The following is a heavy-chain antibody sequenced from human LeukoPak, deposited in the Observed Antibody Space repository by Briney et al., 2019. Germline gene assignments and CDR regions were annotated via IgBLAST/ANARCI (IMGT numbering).Heavy chain of an antibody. CDR1: GYIFTNYY. Sequence: ASVKVSCKASGYIFTNYYMHWVRQAPGQGLEWMGWINPNSGGTNYAQKFQGRVTMTRDTSISTAYMELSRLRSDDTAVYYCARDNSVNWFDPWGQGTLVTVSS. V-gene: IGHV1-2*02. D-gene: IGHD4-23*01. J-gene: IGHJ5*02. CDR2: INPNSGGT. CDR3: ARDNSVNWFDP.